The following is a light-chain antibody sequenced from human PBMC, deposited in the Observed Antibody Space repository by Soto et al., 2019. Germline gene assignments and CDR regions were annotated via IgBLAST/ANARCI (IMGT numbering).Light chain of an antibody. CDR3: QQYNNWPIT. CDR2: DAS. J-gene: IGKJ5*01. Sequence: EIGLTQSPATLSVSPGERATLSCRASQSVSGDLAWYHHKPGQAPRLLIYDASTRARDTPARFAGSGSGTEFTLTISSLQSEDFAVYFCQQYNNWPITFGQGTRLEIK. CDR1: QSVSGD. V-gene: IGKV3-15*01.